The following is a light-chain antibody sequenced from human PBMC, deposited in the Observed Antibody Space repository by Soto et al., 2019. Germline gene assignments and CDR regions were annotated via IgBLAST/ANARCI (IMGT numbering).Light chain of an antibody. CDR3: AAWDDSLNGRV. CDR2: SNN. J-gene: IGLJ1*01. V-gene: IGLV1-44*01. Sequence: QSVLTQPPSASGTPGQRVTISCSGSSSNIGSNTVNWYQQLPGTAPKLLIYSNNQRPSGVPDRFSGSKSGTSASLAISGLQSEDVANDYCAAWDDSLNGRVFGTGTKVTVL. CDR1: SSNIGSNT.